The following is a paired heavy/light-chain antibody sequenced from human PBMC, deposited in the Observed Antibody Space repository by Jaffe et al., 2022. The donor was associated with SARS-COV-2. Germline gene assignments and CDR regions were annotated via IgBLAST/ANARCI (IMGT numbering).Light chain of an antibody. V-gene: IGLV2-14*03. J-gene: IGLJ3*02. Sequence: QSALTQPASVSGSPGQSIAISCTGTSSDVGGYNSVSWYQQHPGRAPKLMIYDVTNRPSGVSNRFSGSKSGNTASLTISGLQAEDEADYYCSSYTSSSTLVFGGGTKVTVL. CDR1: SSDVGGYNS. CDR3: SSYTSSSTLV. CDR2: DVT.
Heavy chain of an antibody. V-gene: IGHV3-33*01. J-gene: IGHJ4*02. CDR2: TWSHGIKA. CDR3: ARDDDTTSHYSLFEY. CDR1: GFTLSGYG. Sequence: QVQLVEWGGGVVQPGRSLRLSCAASGFTLSGYGVHWIRQAPGRGLEWVAVTWSHGIKAFYADSVRGRFIISRDDSRHTVYLQMNSLRADDTAIYYCARDDDTTSHYSLFEYWGQGTLVTVSS. D-gene: IGHD3-22*01.